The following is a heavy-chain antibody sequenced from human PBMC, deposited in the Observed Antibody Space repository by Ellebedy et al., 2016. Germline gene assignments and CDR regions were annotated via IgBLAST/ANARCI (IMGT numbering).Heavy chain of an antibody. CDR2: ISPYNGNT. CDR3: ARGPGDYFDY. Sequence: ASVKVSXKASGYTFTNYGISWVRQAPGQGLEWMGWISPYNGNTDYAQRFQGRVTMTTDTSTSTAYMELRSLRSDDTAVYYCARGPGDYFDYWGQGTLVTVSS. CDR1: GYTFTNYG. J-gene: IGHJ4*02. V-gene: IGHV1-18*01.